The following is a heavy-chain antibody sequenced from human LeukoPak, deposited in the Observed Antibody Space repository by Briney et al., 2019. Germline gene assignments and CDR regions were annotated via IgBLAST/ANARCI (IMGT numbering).Heavy chain of an antibody. D-gene: IGHD4-23*01. CDR3: ARDYGGNPWDFLDY. CDR2: ISAYNGNT. Sequence: GASVKVSCKASGYTFTSYGISWVRQAPGQGLEWMGWISAYNGNTNYAQKLQGRVTMTTDTSTKTAYMELRSLRSDDTAVYYCARDYGGNPWDFLDYWGQGTLVTVSS. J-gene: IGHJ4*02. CDR1: GYTFTSYG. V-gene: IGHV1-18*01.